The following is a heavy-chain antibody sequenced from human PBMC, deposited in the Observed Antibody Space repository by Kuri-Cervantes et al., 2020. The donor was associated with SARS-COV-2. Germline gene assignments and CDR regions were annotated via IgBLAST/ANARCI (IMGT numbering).Heavy chain of an antibody. Sequence: GESLKISCAASGFTVSSNYMSWVRQAPGKGLEWVAVISYDGSNKYYADSVKGRFTISRDNSKNTLYLQMNSLRAEDTAVYYCARDGYSSSAFDYWGQGTLVTVSS. D-gene: IGHD6-13*01. CDR1: GFTVSSNY. CDR2: ISYDGSNK. J-gene: IGHJ4*02. CDR3: ARDGYSSSAFDY. V-gene: IGHV3-30-3*01.